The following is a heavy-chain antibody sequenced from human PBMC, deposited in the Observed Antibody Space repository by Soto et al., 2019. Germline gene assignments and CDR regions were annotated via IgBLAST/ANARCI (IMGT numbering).Heavy chain of an antibody. Sequence: GASVKVSCKTSGYNFTTYGVSWVRQAPGQGLEWMGWISAYNGNTNYAQKLQGRVTMTTDTSTSTAYMELRGLRSDDTAVYYCARDRYYYGSGSYYISWFDPWGQGTLVTVSS. D-gene: IGHD3-10*01. J-gene: IGHJ5*02. V-gene: IGHV1-18*04. CDR2: ISAYNGNT. CDR1: GYNFTTYG. CDR3: ARDRYYYGSGSYYISWFDP.